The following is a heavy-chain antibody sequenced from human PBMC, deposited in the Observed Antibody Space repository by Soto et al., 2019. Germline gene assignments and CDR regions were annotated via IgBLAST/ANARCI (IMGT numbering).Heavy chain of an antibody. CDR3: AKGFGNYLAFDY. J-gene: IGHJ4*02. D-gene: IGHD1-26*01. V-gene: IGHV3-30*18. Sequence: QVHLVESGGGVVQPGRSLRLSCAASGFSFSTYGMHWVRQAPGKGLEWVAFISNDGSNKYYADSVKGPFTISRDNSKNTLYLQMNSLRAEDTAVYYCAKGFGNYLAFDYWGQGTLVTVSS. CDR2: ISNDGSNK. CDR1: GFSFSTYG.